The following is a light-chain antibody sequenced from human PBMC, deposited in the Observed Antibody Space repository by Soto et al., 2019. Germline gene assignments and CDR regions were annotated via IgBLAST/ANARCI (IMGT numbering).Light chain of an antibody. CDR1: QSINNW. V-gene: IGKV1-5*01. CDR2: DTS. CDR3: QQYDSFSVT. Sequence: DIQMTQSPSTLSSSVGYRVTVTFGASQSINNWLAWYQHKPGKAPKLLIYDTSSLESGAPSRFSGSGSGTEFTLTISSLQPDDFATYYCQQYDSFSVTFGQGTKVDNK. J-gene: IGKJ1*01.